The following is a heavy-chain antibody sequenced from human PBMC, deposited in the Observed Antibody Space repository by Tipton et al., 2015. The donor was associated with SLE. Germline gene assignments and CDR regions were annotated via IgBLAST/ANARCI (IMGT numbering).Heavy chain of an antibody. Sequence: TLSLTCSVSGGSISPHYWSWIRQPPGKGLEWIGYIYYSGSTNYNPSLKSRVTISVDTSKNQFSLKLSSVTAADTAVYYCARDRPRLRFKSGAFDIWGQGTMVTVSS. CDR1: GGSISPHY. CDR3: ARDRPRLRFKSGAFDI. V-gene: IGHV4-59*11. CDR2: IYYSGST. D-gene: IGHD4-17*01. J-gene: IGHJ3*02.